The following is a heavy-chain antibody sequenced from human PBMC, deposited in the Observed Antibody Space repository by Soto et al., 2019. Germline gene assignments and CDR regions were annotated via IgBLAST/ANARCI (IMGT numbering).Heavy chain of an antibody. J-gene: IGHJ4*01. CDR2: IAKDGSDI. Sequence: QVQLLESGGGVVQPGRSLRLSCAASGFTFNLYGMHWVRQAPGKGLEWVAAIAKDGSDIHYIDSVKGRFTISRDNSENTLYLQMNSLRGDDSAVYYCAKAAAYDSSGYYYYFEYWGHGTLVTVSS. D-gene: IGHD3-22*01. CDR3: AKAAAYDSSGYYYYFEY. CDR1: GFTFNLYG. V-gene: IGHV3-30*18.